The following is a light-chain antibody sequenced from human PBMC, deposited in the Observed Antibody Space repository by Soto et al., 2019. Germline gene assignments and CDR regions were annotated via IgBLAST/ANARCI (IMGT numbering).Light chain of an antibody. Sequence: DIQMTQSPSSLAVSVGDRLTITCQASHDITNFLNWYKQNPGKAPKLMIYDVSKLETGVPSRFSGSGSGTDFTLTISSLQPEDIETYFCQQYDDLPITFGQGTRLEIK. CDR1: HDITNF. CDR2: DVS. V-gene: IGKV1-33*01. J-gene: IGKJ5*01. CDR3: QQYDDLPIT.